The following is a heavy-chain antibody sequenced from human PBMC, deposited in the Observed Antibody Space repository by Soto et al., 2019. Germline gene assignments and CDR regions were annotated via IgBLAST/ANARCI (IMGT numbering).Heavy chain of an antibody. V-gene: IGHV4-31*03. CDR2: IYHSGRT. J-gene: IGHJ4*02. CDR3: ARWVEVSLDYFDS. CDR1: GGSISNGYYY. Sequence: SETLSLTCTVSGGSISNGYYYWSWVRQNPGKGLEWIGHIYHSGRTYYNPSLKSRVSISIDTSKNQSSLHLSSVTAADTAVYYCARWVEVSLDYFDSWGQGNPVTVSS. D-gene: IGHD2-15*01.